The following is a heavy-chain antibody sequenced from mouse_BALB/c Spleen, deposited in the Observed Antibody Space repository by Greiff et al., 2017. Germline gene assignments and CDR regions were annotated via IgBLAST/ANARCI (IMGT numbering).Heavy chain of an antibody. J-gene: IGHJ2*01. Sequence: VQLQQSGAELVRPGTSVKVSCKASGYAFTNYLIEWVKQRPGQGLEWIGVINPGSGGTNYNEKFKGKATLTADKSSSTAYMQLSSLTSDDSAVYFCARAGTRYFDYWGQGTTLTVSS. D-gene: IGHD4-1*01. CDR3: ARAGTRYFDY. CDR2: INPGSGGT. CDR1: GYAFTNYL. V-gene: IGHV1-54*01.